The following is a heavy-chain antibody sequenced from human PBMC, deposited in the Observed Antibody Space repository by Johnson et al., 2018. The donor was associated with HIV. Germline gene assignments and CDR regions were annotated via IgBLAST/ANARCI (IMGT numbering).Heavy chain of an antibody. CDR3: AKEGSGSYYDVVAFDI. V-gene: IGHV3-23*04. Sequence: VQLVESGGGLIQPGGSLRLSCAASGFTISSNYMSWVRQAPGKGLEWVSVISGSGGSTYYADSVQGRFTISRDNSKNTLYLQMNSLRAEDTAVYYCAKEGSGSYYDVVAFDIWGQGTMVTVSS. CDR2: ISGSGGST. CDR1: GFTISSNY. D-gene: IGHD1-26*01. J-gene: IGHJ3*02.